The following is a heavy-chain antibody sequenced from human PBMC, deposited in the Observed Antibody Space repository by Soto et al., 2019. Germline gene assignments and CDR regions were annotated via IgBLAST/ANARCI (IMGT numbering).Heavy chain of an antibody. V-gene: IGHV4-39*01. CDR3: ARGRGSVGSQKDS. Sequence: QVQLQESGPGLVKPSETLSLTCAVSGGSISSGSYYWGWVRQSPGKGLEWIANIYYSGTTYYNPSLKSRVTISADTSKNQFSLTWSSVTAADTAVYYCARGRGSVGSQKDSWGQGTLVTVSS. CDR2: IYYSGTT. CDR1: GGSISSGSYY. J-gene: IGHJ4*02. D-gene: IGHD3-16*01.